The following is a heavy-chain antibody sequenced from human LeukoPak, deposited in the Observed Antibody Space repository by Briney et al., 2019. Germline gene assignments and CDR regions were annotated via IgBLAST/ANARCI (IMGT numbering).Heavy chain of an antibody. D-gene: IGHD3-16*01. V-gene: IGHV3-33*01. CDR3: ARGGPEWPLDY. CDR1: GFSFSSYG. J-gene: IGHJ4*02. CDR2: IWYDGCNK. Sequence: GGSLRLSCAASGFSFSSYGMLWVRQAPGKGLEWVAVIWYDGCNKYYADSVKGRFTISRDNSDNTLYLQMNSLRVEDTAVYYCARGGPEWPLDYWGQGTLVTVSS.